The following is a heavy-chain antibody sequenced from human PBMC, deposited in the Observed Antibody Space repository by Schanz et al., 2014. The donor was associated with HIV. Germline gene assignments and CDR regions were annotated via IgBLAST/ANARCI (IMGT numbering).Heavy chain of an antibody. CDR1: GYTFSSYG. CDR2: ISAYNGNT. CDR3: ARSNYDILRERAYYYYYGLDV. D-gene: IGHD3-9*01. Sequence: QVQLVQSGAEVKKPGASVKVSCKASGYTFSSYGISWVRQAPGQGLEWMGWISAYNGNTNYAQNLQGRVTMTTDTCTSTAYMELRSLRSDETAVYFCARSNYDILRERAYYYYYGLDVWGQGTTVTVSS. V-gene: IGHV1-18*04. J-gene: IGHJ6*02.